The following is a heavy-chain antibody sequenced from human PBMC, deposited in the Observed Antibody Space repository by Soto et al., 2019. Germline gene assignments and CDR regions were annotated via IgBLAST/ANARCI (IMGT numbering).Heavy chain of an antibody. D-gene: IGHD1-1*01. V-gene: IGHV3-72*01. J-gene: IGHJ4*02. CDR3: ARGGNTNWRYFDY. CDR2: TRNRANSYTT. CDR1: GFTFSGSA. Sequence: GGSLRLSCAASGFTFSGSAMHWVRQASGKGLEWVGRTRNRANSYTTAYAASVKGRFTISRDDSSNSLYLQINSLKTEDTAVYYCARGGNTNWRYFDYWGQGTLVTVSS.